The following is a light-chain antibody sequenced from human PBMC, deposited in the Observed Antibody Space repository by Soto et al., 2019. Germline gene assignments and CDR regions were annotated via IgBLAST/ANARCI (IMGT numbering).Light chain of an antibody. V-gene: IGKV3-20*01. CDR1: QSLSNNY. CDR2: GAF. Sequence: IVLTQSPGTLSLSPGEGATLSCRASQSLSNNYLAWYQHKPGQAPRLLIYGAFTRATGIPDRFSGSGSGTAFTLTISRLEPEDFAVYYCQQFGPSPTFGQGTTVEIK. CDR3: QQFGPSPT. J-gene: IGKJ1*01.